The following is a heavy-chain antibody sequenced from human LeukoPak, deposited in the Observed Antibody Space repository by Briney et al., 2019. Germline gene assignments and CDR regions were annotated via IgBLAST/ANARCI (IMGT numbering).Heavy chain of an antibody. CDR2: INPNSGGT. CDR3: ARDWGYCSSTSCYGQYNWFDP. J-gene: IGHJ5*02. V-gene: IGHV1-2*02. CDR1: GYTFTGCY. Sequence: ASVKVSCKASGYTFTGCYMHWVRQAPGQGLEWMGWINPNSGGTNYAQKFQGRVTMTRDTSISTAYMELSRLRSDDTAVYYCARDWGYCSSTSCYGQYNWFDPWGQGTLVTVSS. D-gene: IGHD2-2*01.